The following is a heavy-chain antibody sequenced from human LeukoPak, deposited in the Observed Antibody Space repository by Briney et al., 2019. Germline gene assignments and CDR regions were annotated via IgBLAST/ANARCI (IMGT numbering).Heavy chain of an antibody. D-gene: IGHD6-19*01. CDR2: ISGSGTST. V-gene: IGHV3-23*01. J-gene: IGHJ4*02. Sequence: PGGSLRLSCAASGYTFSSYAMSWVRQAPVKGLEWVSAISGSGTSTYYADSVQGRFTISRDNAKNSLFLQMNSLRAEDTAVYYCARTQWQYLSTRTTYYYDYWGQGTLVTVSS. CDR1: GYTFSSYA. CDR3: ARTQWQYLSTRTTYYYDY.